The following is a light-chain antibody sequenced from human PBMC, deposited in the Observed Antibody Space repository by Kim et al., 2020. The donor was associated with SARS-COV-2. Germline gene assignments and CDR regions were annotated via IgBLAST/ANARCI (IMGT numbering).Light chain of an antibody. V-gene: IGLV3-21*04. Sequence: APGKTARITCGGNNSGSKSVHWYQQKPGQAPVLVIYYDSDRPSGIPERFSGSNSGNTATLTISRVEAGDEADYYCQVWDSSSDQVFGGGTQLTVL. J-gene: IGLJ2*01. CDR2: YDS. CDR1: NSGSKS. CDR3: QVWDSSSDQV.